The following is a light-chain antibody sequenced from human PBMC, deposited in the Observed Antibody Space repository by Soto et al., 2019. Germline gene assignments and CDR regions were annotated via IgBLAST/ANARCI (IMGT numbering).Light chain of an antibody. Sequence: QSVLTQPASVSGSPGRSVTISCTGSSSDVGAFNYVSWYQHLPGRAPKLIIYDVTNRPSGISYRFSASKSGRTASLTISGLQAEDEADYYCSSYSSSSTHVVFGGGTKLTVL. J-gene: IGLJ2*01. CDR1: SSDVGAFNY. CDR2: DVT. CDR3: SSYSSSSTHVV. V-gene: IGLV2-14*03.